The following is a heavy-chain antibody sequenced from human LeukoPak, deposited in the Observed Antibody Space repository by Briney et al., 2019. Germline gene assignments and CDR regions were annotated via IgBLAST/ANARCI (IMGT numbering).Heavy chain of an antibody. CDR3: ARVSLHYGDYPDVYGMDV. CDR2: IYTSGST. CDR1: GGSFSGYY. Sequence: SETLSLTCAVYGGSFSGYYWSWIRQPAGKGLEWIGRIYTSGSTNYNPSLKSRVTMSVDTSKNQFSLKLSSVTAADTAVYYCARVSLHYGDYPDVYGMDVWGQGTTVTVSS. J-gene: IGHJ6*02. D-gene: IGHD4-17*01. V-gene: IGHV4-59*10.